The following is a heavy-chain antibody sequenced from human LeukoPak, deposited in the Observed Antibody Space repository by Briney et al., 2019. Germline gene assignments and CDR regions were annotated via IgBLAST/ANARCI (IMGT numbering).Heavy chain of an antibody. Sequence: GGSLRLSCAASGFTFSSYEMNWVRQAPGKGLEWVSYISSSGSTIYYADSVKGRFTISRDNAKNSLYLQMNSLRAEDTAVYYCARLDYSGSFYFDYWGQGTLVTVSS. J-gene: IGHJ4*02. CDR3: ARLDYSGSFYFDY. CDR1: GFTFSSYE. V-gene: IGHV3-48*03. CDR2: ISSSGSTI. D-gene: IGHD1-26*01.